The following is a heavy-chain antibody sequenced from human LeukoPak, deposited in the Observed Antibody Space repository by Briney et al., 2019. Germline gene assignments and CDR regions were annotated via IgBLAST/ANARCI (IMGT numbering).Heavy chain of an antibody. CDR3: ARDNYDFWSGTYTGRDY. J-gene: IGHJ4*02. V-gene: IGHV4-4*07. CDR1: GGSISSYY. D-gene: IGHD3-3*01. Sequence: SETLSLTCTVSGGSISSYYWSWIRQPAGKGLDWIGRIYTSGSTNYNPSLKSRVTMSVDTSKNQFSLKLSSVTAADTAVYYCARDNYDFWSGTYTGRDYWGQGTLVTVSS. CDR2: IYTSGST.